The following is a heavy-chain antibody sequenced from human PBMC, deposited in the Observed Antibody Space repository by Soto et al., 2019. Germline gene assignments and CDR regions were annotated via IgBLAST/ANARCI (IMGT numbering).Heavy chain of an antibody. CDR2: IRQDEREK. V-gene: IGHV3-7*03. Sequence: EVQLVEAGGGLVQPGGSLRLSCAVSGLTFSDYWMSWVRQAPGKGLEWGANIRQDEREKNYADSVKGRFTISRDNAKRSVYIQMNSLIAEDTAVYYCTNDKFSGSYYVRGLTYYFEYWGQGTLVTVSS. CDR1: GLTFSDYW. CDR3: TNDKFSGSYYVRGLTYYFEY. J-gene: IGHJ4*02. D-gene: IGHD1-26*01.